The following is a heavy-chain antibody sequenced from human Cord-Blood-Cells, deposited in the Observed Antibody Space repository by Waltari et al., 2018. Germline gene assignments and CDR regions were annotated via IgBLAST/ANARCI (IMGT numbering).Heavy chain of an antibody. J-gene: IGHJ4*02. CDR1: GGTFSSYA. CDR3: ASSSGEGATTLVPY. Sequence: QVQLVQSGAEVKKPGSSVKVSCKASGGTFSSYAISWVRQAPGQGLEWMGGIIPIFGTANYAQKVQGRGTINADEATSTAYMELSSLRSEDTAVDYCASSSGEGATTLVPYWGQGTLVTVSS. V-gene: IGHV1-69*01. CDR2: IIPIFGTA. D-gene: IGHD1-26*01.